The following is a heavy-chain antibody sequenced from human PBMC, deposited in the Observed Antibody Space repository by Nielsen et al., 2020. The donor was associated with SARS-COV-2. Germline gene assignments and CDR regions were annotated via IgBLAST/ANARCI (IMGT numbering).Heavy chain of an antibody. CDR1: GFTFSSYW. D-gene: IGHD2-15*01. Sequence: GESLKISCAASGFTFSSYWMSWVRQAPGKGLEWVANIKEDGSEKYYVDSVKGRFSIFRDNAKNSLYLQMNSLRVEDTAVYYCARDSVAATGQIYFYGFDVWGQGTTVTVSS. J-gene: IGHJ6*02. CDR3: ARDSVAATGQIYFYGFDV. V-gene: IGHV3-7*03. CDR2: IKEDGSEK.